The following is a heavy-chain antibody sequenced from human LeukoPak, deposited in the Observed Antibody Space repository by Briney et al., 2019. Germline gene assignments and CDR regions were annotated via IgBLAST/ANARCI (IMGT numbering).Heavy chain of an antibody. J-gene: IGHJ4*02. CDR3: VKDLSSRQQLVLFDY. Sequence: GGSLRLSCAASGFTFSRTSMHWVRQAPGKGLEYVSAISSNGGSTYYADSVKGRFTISRDNSKNTLYLQMSSLRAGDTAVYYCVKDLSSRQQLVLFDYWGQGTLVTVSS. CDR2: ISSNGGST. CDR1: GFTFSRTS. D-gene: IGHD6-13*01. V-gene: IGHV3-64D*06.